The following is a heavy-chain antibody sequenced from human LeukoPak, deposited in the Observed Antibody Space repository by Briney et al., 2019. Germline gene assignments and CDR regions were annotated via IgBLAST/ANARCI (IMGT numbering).Heavy chain of an antibody. Sequence: SVKVSCKASGGTFSSYAISWVRQAPGQGLEWMGGIIPIFGTANYAQKLQGRVTMTTDTSTSTAYMELRSLRSDDTAVYYCARDQPIFGVAGDAFDIWGQGTMVTVSS. J-gene: IGHJ3*02. CDR3: ARDQPIFGVAGDAFDI. CDR2: IIPIFGTA. D-gene: IGHD3-3*01. V-gene: IGHV1-69*05. CDR1: GGTFSSYA.